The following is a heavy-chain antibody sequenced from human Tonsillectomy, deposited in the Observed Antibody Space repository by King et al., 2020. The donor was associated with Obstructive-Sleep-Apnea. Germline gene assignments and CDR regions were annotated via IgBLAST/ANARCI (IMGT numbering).Heavy chain of an antibody. CDR2: IKSKTDGGTT. V-gene: IGHV3-15*01. CDR3: TTDAPITMIDY. J-gene: IGHJ4*02. CDR1: GFTFSNAW. Sequence: DVQLVESGGGLVKPGGSLRLSCAASGFTFSNAWMSWVRQAPGKGLEWVGRIKSKTDGGTTDYAAPVKGRFTISRDDSKNTLYLQMKSLKTEDTAVYYCTTDAPITMIDYWGQGTLVTVSS. D-gene: IGHD3-22*01.